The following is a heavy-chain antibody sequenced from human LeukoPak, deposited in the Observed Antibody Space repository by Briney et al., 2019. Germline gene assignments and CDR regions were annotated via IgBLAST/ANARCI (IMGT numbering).Heavy chain of an antibody. CDR2: IYTSGST. CDR3: ARGGYSYVALYMDV. CDR1: GGSISTGSYY. D-gene: IGHD5-18*01. V-gene: IGHV4-61*02. Sequence: KTSETLSLTCTVSGGSISTGSYYWTWIRQPAGKGLEWIGRIYTSGSTHYHPSLKSRVTISVDTSKNQFSLKLTSVTAADTAVYYCARGGYSYVALYMDVWGKGTAVTVSS. J-gene: IGHJ6*03.